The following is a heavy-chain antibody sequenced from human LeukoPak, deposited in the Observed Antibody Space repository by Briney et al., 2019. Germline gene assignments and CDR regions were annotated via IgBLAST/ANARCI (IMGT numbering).Heavy chain of an antibody. V-gene: IGHV1-69*04. CDR1: GGTFSSYA. D-gene: IGHD3-10*01. CDR3: ARSPAIYYYGSGSYPNDFDY. Sequence: SVKVSCKASGGTFSSYAISWVRQAPGQGLEWMGRIIPNLGIANYAQKFQGRVTITADKSTSTAYMELSSLRSEDTAVYYCARSPAIYYYGSGSYPNDFDYWGQGTLVTVSS. J-gene: IGHJ4*02. CDR2: IIPNLGIA.